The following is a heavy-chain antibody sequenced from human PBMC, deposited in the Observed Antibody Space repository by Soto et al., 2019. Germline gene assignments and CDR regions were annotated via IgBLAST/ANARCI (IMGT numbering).Heavy chain of an antibody. CDR3: EKYSDTYLNWFDP. Sequence: SETLSLTCSVSGASIKSYYWAWIRQPAGKGLEWIGRIFASGTTNYNPSLRSRVTLSIDTSKNQFSLKLRSVTAADTAMYYCEKYSDTYLNWFDPWGQGTLVTVSS. J-gene: IGHJ5*02. V-gene: IGHV4-4*07. CDR1: GASIKSYY. CDR2: IFASGTT. D-gene: IGHD5-12*01.